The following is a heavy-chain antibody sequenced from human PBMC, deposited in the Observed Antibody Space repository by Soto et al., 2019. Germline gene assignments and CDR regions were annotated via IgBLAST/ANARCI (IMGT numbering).Heavy chain of an antibody. J-gene: IGHJ4*02. Sequence: EVQVVESGGGLVQPGGSLRLSCAASGFTFSSYWMSWVRQAPGKGLEWVANIKQDGSEKYYVDSVKGRFTISRDNAEHSMYVQMNSLRAEDTAVYYCARGYGLHDYWGQGTLVTVSS. D-gene: IGHD3-3*01. V-gene: IGHV3-7*01. CDR1: GFTFSSYW. CDR2: IKQDGSEK. CDR3: ARGYGLHDY.